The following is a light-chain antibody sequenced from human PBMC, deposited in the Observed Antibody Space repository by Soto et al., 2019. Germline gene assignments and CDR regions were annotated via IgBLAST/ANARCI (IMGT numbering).Light chain of an antibody. J-gene: IGKJ3*01. Sequence: DIQMTQSPSSLSASVGDRVTITCRASQSISSYLNWYQQKPGKAPKLLIYAASSLQSGVPSRFSGRGSGTDFTLTISSLQPEDFATYYCQQNYSTPTFGPGTKVDSK. CDR3: QQNYSTPT. V-gene: IGKV1-39*01. CDR2: AAS. CDR1: QSISSY.